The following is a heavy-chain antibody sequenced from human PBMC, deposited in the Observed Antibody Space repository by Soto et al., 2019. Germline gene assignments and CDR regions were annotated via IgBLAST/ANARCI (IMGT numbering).Heavy chain of an antibody. CDR3: ARTGVDFYFDL. Sequence: PSETLSLTCTVSGGSISSGGYYWNWIRQHPGKGLEWIGYIYYSGHTYYNPSLKSRVTISVDTSKNQFSLKLSSVTAADTAVYYCARTGVDFYFDLWGQGTLVTVSS. CDR2: IYYSGHT. CDR1: GGSISSGGYY. D-gene: IGHD3-3*01. J-gene: IGHJ4*02. V-gene: IGHV4-31*03.